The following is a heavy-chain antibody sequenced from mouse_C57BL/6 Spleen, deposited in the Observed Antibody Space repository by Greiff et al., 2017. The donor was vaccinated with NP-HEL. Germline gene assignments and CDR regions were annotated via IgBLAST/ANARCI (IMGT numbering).Heavy chain of an antibody. CDR2: IYPRNGGT. Sequence: QVQLQQPGTELVKPGASVKLSCKASGYTFTSYWMHWVKQRPGHGLEWIGNIYPRNGGTNYNEKFKSKATLTVDKSSSTAYMQLSSLTSEDSAVYYCARRGGAYDDLAYWGQGTLVTVSA. J-gene: IGHJ3*01. D-gene: IGHD2-4*01. CDR3: ARRGGAYDDLAY. V-gene: IGHV1-53*01. CDR1: GYTFTSYW.